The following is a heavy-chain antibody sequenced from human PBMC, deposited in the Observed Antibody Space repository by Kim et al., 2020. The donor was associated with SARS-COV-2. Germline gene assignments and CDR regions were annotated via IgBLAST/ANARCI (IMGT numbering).Heavy chain of an antibody. J-gene: IGHJ4*02. D-gene: IGHD3-22*01. V-gene: IGHV3-23*01. CDR3: SKRDFYDSSTFSPFFDS. Sequence: GGSLRLSCAASGFSFNNYAMNWVRQAPGKGLEWVSGITGSSNEIYYADSVKGRFTNSRDNSRNTLYLQMNSLTAEDTAVYYCSKRDFYDSSTFSPFFDSWGQGTLVTVAS. CDR1: GFSFNNYA. CDR2: ITGSSNEI.